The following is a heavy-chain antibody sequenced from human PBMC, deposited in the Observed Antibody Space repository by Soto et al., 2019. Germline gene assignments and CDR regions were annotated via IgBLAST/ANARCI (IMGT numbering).Heavy chain of an antibody. J-gene: IGHJ4*02. Sequence: GGSLRLSCVASGFTFSDFAMNWVRQAPGKGLEWVSAISGSSGSTYYADSVKGRFTISRDNSKNTLYLQVSSLRVEDTAVYHCAKPEIRFSWGNGPDYWGQGALVTVSS. CDR2: ISGSSGST. CDR3: AKPEIRFSWGNGPDY. V-gene: IGHV3-23*01. CDR1: GFTFSDFA. D-gene: IGHD3-16*01.